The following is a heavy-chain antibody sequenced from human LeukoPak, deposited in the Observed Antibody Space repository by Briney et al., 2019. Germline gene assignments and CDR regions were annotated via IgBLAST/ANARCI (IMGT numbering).Heavy chain of an antibody. J-gene: IGHJ4*02. CDR2: ISHSGST. CDR1: GVSLSRYR. D-gene: IGHD3-16*02. Sequence: PSEKDLLYWACYGVSLSRYRLGWLRQPPGKGLEWIGEISHSGSTNYNPSLESRVTISVDTSKNQFSLKLSSVTAADTAVYYCAKRKTYYDYVWGSYRYMDPCDYWGQGTPVTVSS. CDR3: AKRKTYYDYVWGSYRYMDPCDY. V-gene: IGHV4-34*01.